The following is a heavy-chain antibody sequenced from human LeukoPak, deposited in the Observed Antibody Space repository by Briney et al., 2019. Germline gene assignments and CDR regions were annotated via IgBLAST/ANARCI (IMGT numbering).Heavy chain of an antibody. V-gene: IGHV3-33*01. D-gene: IGHD6-19*01. Sequence: GGSLRLSCAASGFTFSSYGMHWVRQAPGKGLEWVAVIWYGGSNKYYADSVKGRFTISRDNSKNTLYLQMNSLRAEDTAVYYCARDYSSGWPTYYYYGMDVWGQGTTVTVSS. J-gene: IGHJ6*02. CDR2: IWYGGSNK. CDR3: ARDYSSGWPTYYYYGMDV. CDR1: GFTFSSYG.